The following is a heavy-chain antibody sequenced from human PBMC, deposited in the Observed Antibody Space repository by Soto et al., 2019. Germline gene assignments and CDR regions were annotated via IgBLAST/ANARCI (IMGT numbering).Heavy chain of an antibody. J-gene: IGHJ4*02. CDR3: ARAYGGNCFDF. CDR1: GFTVSSNY. Sequence: PGGSLRLSCAASGFTVSSNYISWVRQAPGKGLEWVSVIYSGGSTYYADSVKGRFTISRDNSKNTLYLQMNSLRAEDTAVYYCARAYGGNCFDFWGQGTLVTVSS. CDR2: IYSGGST. V-gene: IGHV3-66*01. D-gene: IGHD2-15*01.